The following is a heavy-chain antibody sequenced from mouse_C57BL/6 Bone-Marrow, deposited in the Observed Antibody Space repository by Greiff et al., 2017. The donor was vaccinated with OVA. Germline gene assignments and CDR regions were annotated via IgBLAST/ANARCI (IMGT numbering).Heavy chain of an antibody. CDR1: GYSFTGYY. V-gene: IGHV1-42*01. CDR2: INPSTGGT. D-gene: IGHD2-5*01. CDR3: ARTGDSNFYYYAMDY. J-gene: IGHJ4*01. Sequence: VQLKESGPELVKPGASVKISCKASGYSFTGYYMNWVKQSPEKSLEWIGEINPSTGGTTYNQKFKAKATLTVDKSSSTAYMQLKSLTSEDSAVYYCARTGDSNFYYYAMDYWGQGTSVTVSS.